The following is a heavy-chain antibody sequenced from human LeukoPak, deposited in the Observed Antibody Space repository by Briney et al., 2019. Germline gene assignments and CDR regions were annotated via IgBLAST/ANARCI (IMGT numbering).Heavy chain of an antibody. J-gene: IGHJ4*02. V-gene: IGHV3-33*01. CDR3: ARLSRDMSSSFDY. CDR1: VFTFSSYA. Sequence: GGSLRLSCAASVFTFSSYAIHWVRQAPGKGLEWVAVIWYDGSPKYYADSVKGRFTVSRDNSKNTLYLQMSSLRAEDPAVYYCARLSRDMSSSFDYWGQGTLVTVSS. CDR2: IWYDGSPK. D-gene: IGHD2-15*01.